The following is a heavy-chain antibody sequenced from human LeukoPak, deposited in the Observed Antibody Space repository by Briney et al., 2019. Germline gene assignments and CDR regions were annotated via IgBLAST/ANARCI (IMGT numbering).Heavy chain of an antibody. J-gene: IGHJ4*02. D-gene: IGHD3-22*01. V-gene: IGHV1-8*01. Sequence: GASVKVSCKASGYTFTSYDINWVRQATGQGLEWTGWMNPNSGNTGYAQKFQGRVTMTRNTSISTAYMELSSLRSEDTAVYYCARRYYYDSSGYSFDYWGQGTLVTVSS. CDR3: ARRYYYDSSGYSFDY. CDR2: MNPNSGNT. CDR1: GYTFTSYD.